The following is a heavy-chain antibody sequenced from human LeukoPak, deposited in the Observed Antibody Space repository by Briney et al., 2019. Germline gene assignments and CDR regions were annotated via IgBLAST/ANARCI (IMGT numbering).Heavy chain of an antibody. J-gene: IGHJ3*02. V-gene: IGHV3-74*01. D-gene: IGHD6-13*01. CDR3: ARDQGAAGTFDAFDI. CDR1: GFTFSTYW. CDR2: INSDGSST. Sequence: GGSLRLSCAASGFTFSTYWMHWVRQAPGKGLVWVSRINSDGSSTNYADSVKGRFTISRDNSKNTLYLQMNSLRAEDTAVYYRARDQGAAGTFDAFDIWGQGTMVTVSS.